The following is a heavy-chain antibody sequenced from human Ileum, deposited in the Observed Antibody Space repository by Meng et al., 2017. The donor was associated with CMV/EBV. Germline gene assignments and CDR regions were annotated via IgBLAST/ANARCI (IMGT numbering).Heavy chain of an antibody. J-gene: IGHJ4*02. CDR2: NTHSGRA. V-gene: IGHV4-34*01. CDR1: GGSFTDYY. CDR3: ARGLASGWPDY. Sequence: QVQLQQVGAGLVKPSETLSLTCAVFGGSFTDYYWTWVRQSPGKGLEWIGENTHSGRAYYSSSLTGRATISVDMSKYQFSLKLPSVTAADTAIYYCARGLASGWPDYWGQGTLVTVSS. D-gene: IGHD3-10*01.